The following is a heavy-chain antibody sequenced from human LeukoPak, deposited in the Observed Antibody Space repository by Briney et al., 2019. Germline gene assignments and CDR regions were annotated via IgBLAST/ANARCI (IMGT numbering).Heavy chain of an antibody. CDR2: INNAGSDT. D-gene: IGHD6-19*01. CDR3: VRGWRGPDY. V-gene: IGHV3-74*01. CDR1: GFTFSGHW. J-gene: IGHJ4*02. Sequence: GGSLRLSCAASGFTFSGHWMHWVRQAPGKGLVWVSRINNAGSDTTYADFVKGRFTISKDNAKNTLYLQMNSLRAEETAVYYCVRGWRGPDYWGQGTLVTVSS.